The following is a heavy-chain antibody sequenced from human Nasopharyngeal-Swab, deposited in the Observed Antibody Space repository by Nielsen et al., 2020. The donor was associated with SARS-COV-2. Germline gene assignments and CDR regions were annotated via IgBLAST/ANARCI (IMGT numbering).Heavy chain of an antibody. Sequence: GESLKISCAASGFTFSSYSMNWVRQAPGKGLEWVSYISSSSSTIYYADFVKGRFTISRDNAKNSLYLQMNSLRAEDTAVYYCARVDIAAAGTWLFDYWGQGTLVTVSS. CDR3: ARVDIAAAGTWLFDY. D-gene: IGHD6-13*01. CDR1: GFTFSSYS. J-gene: IGHJ4*02. CDR2: ISSSSSTI. V-gene: IGHV3-48*04.